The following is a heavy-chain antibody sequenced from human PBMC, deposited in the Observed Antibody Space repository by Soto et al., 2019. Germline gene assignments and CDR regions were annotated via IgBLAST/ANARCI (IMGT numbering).Heavy chain of an antibody. V-gene: IGHV1-3*01. CDR3: AREPPYPSYCSSTSCYGDYFDY. J-gene: IGHJ4*02. CDR1: GYTFTGYA. CDR2: INAGNGNT. Sequence: GASVKVSCKASGYTFTGYAMHWVRQAPGQRLEWMGWINAGNGNTKYSQKFQGRVTITRDTSASTAYMELSSLRSEDTAVYYCAREPPYPSYCSSTSCYGDYFDYWGQGTLVTVSP. D-gene: IGHD2-2*01.